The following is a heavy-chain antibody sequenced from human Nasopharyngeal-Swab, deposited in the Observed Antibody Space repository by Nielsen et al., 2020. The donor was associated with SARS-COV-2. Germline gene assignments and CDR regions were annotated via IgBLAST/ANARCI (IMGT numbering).Heavy chain of an antibody. CDR2: IKQDGSEK. CDR1: GFTLSRHW. V-gene: IGHV3-7*01. Sequence: GESLKISCAASGFTLSRHWMTWVRQAPGKGLELVANIKQDGSEKHYLDSVKGRFTISRDNANNSLSLQMNSLSAEDTGVYYCVRDDYTDYDNYFDPWGQGTLVTVSS. J-gene: IGHJ5*02. CDR3: VRDDYTDYDNYFDP. D-gene: IGHD4-11*01.